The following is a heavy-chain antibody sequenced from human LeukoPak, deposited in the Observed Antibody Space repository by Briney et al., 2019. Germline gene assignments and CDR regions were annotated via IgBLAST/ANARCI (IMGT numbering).Heavy chain of an antibody. D-gene: IGHD6-13*01. CDR3: AKDRSSSWYWGDDY. J-gene: IGHJ4*02. CDR1: GFTFSSYG. Sequence: PGGSLRLSCAASGFTFSSYGMHWVRQAPGKGLEWVAFIRYDGSNKYYADPVKGRFTISRDNSKNTLYLQMNSLRAEDTAVYYCAKDRSSSWYWGDDYWGQGTLVTVSS. CDR2: IRYDGSNK. V-gene: IGHV3-30*02.